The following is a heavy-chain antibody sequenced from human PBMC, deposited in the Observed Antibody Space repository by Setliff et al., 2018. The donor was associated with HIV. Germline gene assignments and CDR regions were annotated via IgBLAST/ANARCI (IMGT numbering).Heavy chain of an antibody. CDR2: INVGNDNT. Sequence: ASVKVSCKASGYTFTSYAIHWVRQAPGQRLEWMGWINVGNDNTKYSQTLQGRVTIARDTSASTAYMELSSLRSEDTAVYYCARGHSSSAYDAYDIWGQGTMVTVSS. D-gene: IGHD6-6*01. CDR1: GYTFTSYA. V-gene: IGHV1-3*01. J-gene: IGHJ3*02. CDR3: ARGHSSSAYDAYDI.